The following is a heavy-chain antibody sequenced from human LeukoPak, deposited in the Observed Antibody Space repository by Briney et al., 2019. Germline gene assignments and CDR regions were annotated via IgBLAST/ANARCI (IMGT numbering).Heavy chain of an antibody. CDR3: ARALYCPNGVCYPNWFDP. V-gene: IGHV1-69*05. D-gene: IGHD2-8*01. CDR1: GGIFSSYA. Sequence: SVKVSCKASGGIFSSYAISWVRQAPGQGLEWMGGIIPIFGTANYAQKFQGRVTITTDESTSTAYMELSSLRSEDTAAYYCARALYCPNGVCYPNWFDPWGQGTLVTVSS. CDR2: IIPIFGTA. J-gene: IGHJ5*02.